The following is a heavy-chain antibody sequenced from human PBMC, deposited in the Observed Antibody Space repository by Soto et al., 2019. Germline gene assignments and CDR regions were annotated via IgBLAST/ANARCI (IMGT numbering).Heavy chain of an antibody. CDR2: INSDGSIT. Sequence: LRLSCVASEFTFSKYWMHWVRQAPGKGLVWVSRINSDGSITTYADPVKGRFTISRDNAKNTLYLQMNSLRVEDTAVYYCARICSGSSGSGCLIDPWGQGTLVTVSS. V-gene: IGHV3-74*01. J-gene: IGHJ5*02. CDR1: EFTFSKYW. D-gene: IGHD2-15*01. CDR3: ARICSGSSGSGCLIDP.